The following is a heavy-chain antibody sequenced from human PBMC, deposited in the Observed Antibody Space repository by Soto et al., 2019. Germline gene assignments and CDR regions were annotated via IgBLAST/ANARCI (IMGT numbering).Heavy chain of an antibody. J-gene: IGHJ4*01. V-gene: IGHV4-59*01. CDR3: ARLKRGYSYGSIIDF. D-gene: IGHD5-18*01. CDR2: IFYSGST. Sequence: PSETLSLTCTVSGDSIRNYYWRWIRQPPGKGLEYIGYIFYSGSTNYNPSLKSRVAISVDTSRNQFALKLRSVTDADTATYYCARLKRGYSYGSIIDFWGRGTLVTVSS. CDR1: GDSIRNYY.